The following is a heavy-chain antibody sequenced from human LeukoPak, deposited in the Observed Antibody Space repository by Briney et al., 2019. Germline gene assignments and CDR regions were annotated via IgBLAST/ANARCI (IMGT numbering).Heavy chain of an antibody. CDR1: GYTFTSYG. Sequence: ASVKVSCKPSGYTFTSYGISWVRQAPGQGLEWMGWISAYNGNTNYAQKLQGRVTMTTDTSTSTGYMELRSLRSDDTAVYYCARDNPSYYYYYGMDVWGQGTTVTVSS. V-gene: IGHV1-18*01. J-gene: IGHJ6*02. D-gene: IGHD1-14*01. CDR2: ISAYNGNT. CDR3: ARDNPSYYYYYGMDV.